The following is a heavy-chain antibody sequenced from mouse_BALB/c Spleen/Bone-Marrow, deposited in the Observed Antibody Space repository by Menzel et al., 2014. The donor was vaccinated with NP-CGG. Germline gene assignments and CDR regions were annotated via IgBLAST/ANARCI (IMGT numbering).Heavy chain of an antibody. V-gene: IGHV5-12-1*01. CDR3: ARHGTGSWFAY. Sequence: EVKLMESGGGLVKPGGSLKLSCAASGFAFSNYDMSWVRQTPEKRLEWVAYISSGGGSTYYPDTMKGRFTISRDNAKDTLYLRMSSLKSEDTAMYYCARHGTGSWFAYWGQGTLVTVSA. J-gene: IGHJ3*01. D-gene: IGHD4-1*01. CDR2: ISSGGGST. CDR1: GFAFSNYD.